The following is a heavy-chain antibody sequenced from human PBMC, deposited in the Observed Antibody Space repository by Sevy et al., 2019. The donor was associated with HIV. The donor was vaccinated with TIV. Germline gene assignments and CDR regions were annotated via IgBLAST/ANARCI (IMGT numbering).Heavy chain of an antibody. D-gene: IGHD3-22*01. Sequence: GGSLRLSCAASGFSFSNYAMSWVRQAPGKGLEWVSGISGSGGSTYYADSVKGRFTISRDNSKNTLYLQMKSLRAEDTAAYYCASTIDYDSSGYYFNFDYWGQGILVTVSS. J-gene: IGHJ4*02. CDR2: ISGSGGST. CDR3: ASTIDYDSSGYYFNFDY. V-gene: IGHV3-23*01. CDR1: GFSFSNYA.